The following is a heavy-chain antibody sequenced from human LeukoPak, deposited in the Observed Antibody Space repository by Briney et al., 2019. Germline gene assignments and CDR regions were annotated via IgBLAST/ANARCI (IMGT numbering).Heavy chain of an antibody. CDR3: AKTPSDYDFWSGYYFDY. CDR1: GFTFSGYW. J-gene: IGHJ4*02. CDR2: ISGSGGST. Sequence: GGSLRLSCVGSGFTFSGYWMNWVRQAPGKGLEWVSAISGSGGSTYYADSVKGRFTISRDNTKNSLYLQMNSLRAEDTALYYCAKTPSDYDFWSGYYFDYWGQGTLVTVSS. V-gene: IGHV3-23*01. D-gene: IGHD3-3*01.